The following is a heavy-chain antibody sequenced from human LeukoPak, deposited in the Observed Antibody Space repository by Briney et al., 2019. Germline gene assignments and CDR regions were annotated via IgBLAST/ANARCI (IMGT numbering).Heavy chain of an antibody. CDR2: IYYSGST. Sequence: PSETLSLTCTVSGVSISSGGYYWSWIRQHPGKGLEWIGYIYYSGSTYYNPSLKSRVTISVDTSKNQFSLKLSSVTAADTAVYYCARRGLTYYYDSSGYFGSMGAFDIWGQGTMATVSS. J-gene: IGHJ3*02. D-gene: IGHD3-22*01. CDR3: ARRGLTYYYDSSGYFGSMGAFDI. V-gene: IGHV4-31*03. CDR1: GVSISSGGYY.